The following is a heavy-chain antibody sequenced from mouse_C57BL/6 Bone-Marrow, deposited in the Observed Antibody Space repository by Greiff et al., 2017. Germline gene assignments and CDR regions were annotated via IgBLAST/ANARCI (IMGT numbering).Heavy chain of an antibody. V-gene: IGHV5-6*01. D-gene: IGHD1-2*01. CDR1: GFTFSSYG. J-gene: IGHJ3*01. CDR2: ISSGGSYT. Sequence: EVKVVESGGDLVKPGGSLKLSCAASGFTFSSYGMSWVRQTPDKRLEWVATISSGGSYTYYPDSVKGRFTISRDNAKNTLYLQMSSLKSEDTAMYYCARHGTTAAYWGQGTLVTVSA. CDR3: ARHGTTAAY.